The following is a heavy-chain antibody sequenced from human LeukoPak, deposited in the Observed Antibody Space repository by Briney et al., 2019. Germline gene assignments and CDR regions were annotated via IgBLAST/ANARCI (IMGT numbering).Heavy chain of an antibody. J-gene: IGHJ4*02. Sequence: SETLSLTCTVSGGSISSYYWSWIRQPPGKGLEWIGYIYYSGSTNYNPSLKSRVTISVDTSKNQFSLKLSSVTAADTAVYYCARAGTLTLHYFDYWGQGTLVTVSS. CDR3: ARAGTLTLHYFDY. V-gene: IGHV4-59*01. CDR2: IYYSGST. CDR1: GGSISSYY. D-gene: IGHD3-9*01.